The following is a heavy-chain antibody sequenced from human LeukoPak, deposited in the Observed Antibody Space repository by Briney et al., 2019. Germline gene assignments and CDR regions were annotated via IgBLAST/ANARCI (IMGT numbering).Heavy chain of an antibody. V-gene: IGHV3-23*01. CDR1: GFTVSTNY. Sequence: GGSLRLSCVVSGFTVSTNYMSWVRQAPGKGLEWVSTISGSGVSAYYADSVKGRFTISRDNSKNTLDLQMNSLRAEDTAVYYCASDYSKYNYGNYWGQGTLVTVSS. CDR2: ISGSGVSA. D-gene: IGHD5-18*01. CDR3: ASDYSKYNYGNY. J-gene: IGHJ4*02.